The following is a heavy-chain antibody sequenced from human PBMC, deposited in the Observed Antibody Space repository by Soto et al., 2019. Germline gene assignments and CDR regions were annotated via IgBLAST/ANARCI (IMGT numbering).Heavy chain of an antibody. V-gene: IGHV2-5*02. Sequence: QITLKESGPTLVKPTQTLTLTCTFSGFSLSTSGVGVGWIRQPPGKALEWLALIYWDDDKRYSPSLKSRLTITKDTSKNQVVLTMTNMDPVDTATYYCAHQNRYAIAVAGNFDYWGQGTLATVSS. CDR1: GFSLSTSGVG. CDR2: IYWDDDK. J-gene: IGHJ4*02. D-gene: IGHD6-19*01. CDR3: AHQNRYAIAVAGNFDY.